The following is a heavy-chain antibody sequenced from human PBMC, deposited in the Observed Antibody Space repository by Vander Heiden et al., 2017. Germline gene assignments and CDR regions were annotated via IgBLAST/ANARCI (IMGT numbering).Heavy chain of an antibody. Sequence: QVQLVQSGAEVKKPGSSVKVSCKASGGTFGSYASSWVRQAPGQGLEWMGGIIPIFGTANYAQKFQGRVTITADESTSTAYMGLSSLRSEDTAVYYCATVCYDYGDYCFDYWGQGTLVTVSS. CDR2: IIPIFGTA. CDR1: GGTFGSYA. CDR3: ATVCYDYGDYCFDY. J-gene: IGHJ4*02. V-gene: IGHV1-69*01. D-gene: IGHD4-17*01.